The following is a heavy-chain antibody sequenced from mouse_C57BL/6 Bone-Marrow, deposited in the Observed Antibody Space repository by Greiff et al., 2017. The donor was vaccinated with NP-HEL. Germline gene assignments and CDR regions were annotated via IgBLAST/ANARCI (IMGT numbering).Heavy chain of an antibody. J-gene: IGHJ3*01. Sequence: EVQVVESGGGLVKPGGSLKLSCAASGFTFSSYAMSWVRQTPEKRLEWVATLSDGGSYTYYPDNVKGRFTISRDNAKNNLYLQMSHLKSEDTAMYYCARGRRFAYWGQGTLVTVSA. D-gene: IGHD2-12*01. CDR3: ARGRRFAY. V-gene: IGHV5-4*01. CDR1: GFTFSSYA. CDR2: LSDGGSYT.